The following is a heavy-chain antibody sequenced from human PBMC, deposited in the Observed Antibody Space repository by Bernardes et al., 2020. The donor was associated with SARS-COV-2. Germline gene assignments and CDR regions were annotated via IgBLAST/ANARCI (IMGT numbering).Heavy chain of an antibody. D-gene: IGHD4-17*01. V-gene: IGHV1-69*02. J-gene: IGHJ4*02. CDR3: TRSLSTVTYMPWVY. Sequence: SVKVSCKASGGTFRSYSISWVRQAPGQGLEWMGRINPILGIANYAQKFQGRVTITADKSTSTAYMELSSLRSEDTAVYYCTRSLSTVTYMPWVYWGKGTMVTVSS. CDR1: GGTFRSYS. CDR2: INPILGIA.